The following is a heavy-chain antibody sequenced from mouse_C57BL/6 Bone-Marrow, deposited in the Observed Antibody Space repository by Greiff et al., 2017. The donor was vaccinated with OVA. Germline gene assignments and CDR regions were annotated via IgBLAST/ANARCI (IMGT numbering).Heavy chain of an antibody. V-gene: IGHV1-64*01. Sequence: QVQLQQPGAELVKPGASVKLSCKASGYTFTSYWMHWVKQRPGQGLEWIGMIHPNSGSTNYNEKFKSKATLTVDKSSSTAYMQLSSLTSEDSAVYYCARYVYEDYFDYWGQGTTLTVSS. CDR1: GYTFTSYW. CDR2: IHPNSGST. J-gene: IGHJ2*01. D-gene: IGHD2-2*01. CDR3: ARYVYEDYFDY.